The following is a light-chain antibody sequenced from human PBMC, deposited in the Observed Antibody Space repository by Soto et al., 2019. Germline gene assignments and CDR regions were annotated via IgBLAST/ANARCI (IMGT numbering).Light chain of an antibody. CDR3: MQGTHWPWT. J-gene: IGKJ1*01. Sequence: DVVLTQSPLSLPVTLGQPASISCWSSQSLVYGNGNTYLNWFHQRPGQSPRRLIYLVSNRDSGVPDRFSGSGSGTDFTLKISRVEAEDVGVYYCMQGTHWPWTFGQGTKVDIK. V-gene: IGKV2-30*01. CDR2: LVS. CDR1: QSLVYGNGNTY.